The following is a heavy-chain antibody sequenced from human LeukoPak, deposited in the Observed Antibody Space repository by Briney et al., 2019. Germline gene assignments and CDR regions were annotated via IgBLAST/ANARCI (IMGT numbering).Heavy chain of an antibody. CDR3: ARLCRERVYAFDI. CDR2: IYYSGST. D-gene: IGHD1-1*01. CDR1: SGSISSSSYY. Sequence: ASETLSLTCTVSSGSISSSSYYWGWIRQPPGKGLEWIGSIYYSGSTYYNPSLKSRVTISVDTSKNQFSLKLSPVTAADTAVYYCARLCRERVYAFDIWGQGTMVTVSS. V-gene: IGHV4-39*01. J-gene: IGHJ3*02.